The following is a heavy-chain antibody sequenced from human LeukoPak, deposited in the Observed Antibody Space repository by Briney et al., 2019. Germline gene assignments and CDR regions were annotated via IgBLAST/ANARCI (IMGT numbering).Heavy chain of an antibody. CDR2: MHYSGNT. CDR3: ARVSSSSWFGPFDY. Sequence: SETLSFTCTVSGGSLNRYYWTWIRQPPGKGLDWIGYMHYSGNTNYNTSLKNRVTISVDTSKSQFSLKLSAVTAADTAVYYCARVSSSSWFGPFDYWGQGTLATVSS. V-gene: IGHV4-59*01. J-gene: IGHJ4*02. CDR1: GGSLNRYY. D-gene: IGHD6-13*01.